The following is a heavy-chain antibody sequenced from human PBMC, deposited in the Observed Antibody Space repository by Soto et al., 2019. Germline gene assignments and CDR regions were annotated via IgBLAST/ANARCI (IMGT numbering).Heavy chain of an antibody. D-gene: IGHD2-15*01. CDR2: IYPGDSDT. CDR3: ARHGRDIVVVVAADDWYLDL. Sequence: GESLKISCKGSGYSFTSYWIGWVRQMPGKGLEWMGIIYPGDSDTRYSPSFQGQVTISADKSISTAYLQWSSLKASDTAMYYCARHGRDIVVVVAADDWYLDLWGRGTLVTVSS. J-gene: IGHJ2*01. CDR1: GYSFTSYW. V-gene: IGHV5-51*01.